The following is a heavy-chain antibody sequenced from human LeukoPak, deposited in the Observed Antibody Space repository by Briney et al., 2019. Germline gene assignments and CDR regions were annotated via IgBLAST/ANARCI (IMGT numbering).Heavy chain of an antibody. CDR2: ISYDGSNK. J-gene: IGHJ4*02. Sequence: GGSLRLSCAASGFTFSSYGMHWVRQAPGKGLEWVAVISYDGSNKYYADSVKGRFTISRDNSKNTLYLQMNSLRAEDTAVYYCAREDMIVVVMALDYWGQGTLVTVSS. CDR3: AREDMIVVVMALDY. D-gene: IGHD3-22*01. V-gene: IGHV3-30*03. CDR1: GFTFSSYG.